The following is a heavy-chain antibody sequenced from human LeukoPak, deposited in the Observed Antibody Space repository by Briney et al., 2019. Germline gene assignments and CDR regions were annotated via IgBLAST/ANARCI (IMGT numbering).Heavy chain of an antibody. D-gene: IGHD3-10*01. J-gene: IGHJ5*02. CDR1: GGTFSSYA. Sequence: ASVKVSCKASGGTFSSYAISWVRQAPGQGLEWMGRIIPILGIANYAQKFQGRVTITADKSTSTAYMELSSLRSEDTAVYYCARVYGSGSYLPFDPWGQGTLVTASS. CDR3: ARVYGSGSYLPFDP. V-gene: IGHV1-69*04. CDR2: IIPILGIA.